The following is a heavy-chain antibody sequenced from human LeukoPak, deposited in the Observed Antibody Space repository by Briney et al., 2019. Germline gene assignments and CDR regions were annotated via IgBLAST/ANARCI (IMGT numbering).Heavy chain of an antibody. CDR1: GFSLSSSGVG. CDR2: IYWDDDK. CDR3: ARTPAEKWLVALGY. Sequence: SGPTLVKHTQTLTLTCTFSGFSLSSSGVGVGWIRQPPGKALEWLALIYWDDDKRYSSSLRSRLTITKDTSKNQVVLTVTNMDPVDTATYYCARTPAEKWLVALGYWGQGTLVTVSS. D-gene: IGHD6-19*01. J-gene: IGHJ4*02. V-gene: IGHV2-5*02.